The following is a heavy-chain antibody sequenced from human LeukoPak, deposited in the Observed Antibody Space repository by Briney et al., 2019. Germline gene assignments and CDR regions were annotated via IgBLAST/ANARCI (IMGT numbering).Heavy chain of an antibody. V-gene: IGHV4-59*01. J-gene: IGHJ6*03. CDR3: ARKTGDPHYYYYYMDV. Sequence: SETLSLTCTVSGGSSSSYYWSWIRQPPGKGLEWIGYIYYSGSTNYNPSLKSRVTISVDTSKNQFSLKLSSVTAADTAVYYCARKTGDPHYYYYYMDVWGKGTTVTVSS. CDR2: IYYSGST. CDR1: GGSSSSYY. D-gene: IGHD7-27*01.